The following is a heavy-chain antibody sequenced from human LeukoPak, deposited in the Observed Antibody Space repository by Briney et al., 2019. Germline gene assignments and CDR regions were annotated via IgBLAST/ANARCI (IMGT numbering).Heavy chain of an antibody. CDR2: ISGGGGST. CDR3: GKDPGDCTGGVCYRYFDY. J-gene: IGHJ4*02. CDR1: GFTFSNYA. V-gene: IGHV3-23*01. Sequence: GGSLRLSCAASGFTFSNYAMSWVRQAPGKGLEGVSAISGGGGSTFYADSVKGRFTISKDNSKNTLYLQMNSLRAEDTAVYYCGKDPGDCTGGVCYRYFDYWGQGTLVTVSS. D-gene: IGHD2-8*02.